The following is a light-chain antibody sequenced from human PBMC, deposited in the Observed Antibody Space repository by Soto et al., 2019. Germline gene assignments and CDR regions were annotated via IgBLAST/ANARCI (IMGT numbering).Light chain of an antibody. V-gene: IGLV2-14*03. CDR1: SSDVGAYNY. J-gene: IGLJ2*01. Sequence: QSALTQPASVSGSPGQSITISCTGTSSDVGAYNYVSWYQQHPGKAPKLMIYDVSNRPSGVSNRFSGSKSDNTASLTISGLQADDESDYYFSSYSSSSTLVFGGGTKLTVL. CDR3: SSYSSSSTLV. CDR2: DVS.